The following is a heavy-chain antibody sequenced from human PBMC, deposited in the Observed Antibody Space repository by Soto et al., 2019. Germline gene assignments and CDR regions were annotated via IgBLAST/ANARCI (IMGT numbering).Heavy chain of an antibody. CDR1: GFTFTSYW. J-gene: IGHJ6*02. V-gene: IGHV3-74*01. CDR3: ARGLKNYSGPDI. Sequence: GGSLRLSCAASGFTFTSYWMHWVRQAPGKGLVWVSRINSDGSSTSYADSVKGRFTISRDNAKNTLYLQMDSLRAEDTAVFYCARGLKNYSGPDIWGQGTTVTVSS. CDR2: INSDGSST.